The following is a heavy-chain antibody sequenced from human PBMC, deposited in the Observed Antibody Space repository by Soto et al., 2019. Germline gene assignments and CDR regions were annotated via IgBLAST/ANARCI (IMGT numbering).Heavy chain of an antibody. V-gene: IGHV4-39*01. CDR3: ARAHYYDSSGYYYDSGYFDY. CDR1: GGSISSSSYY. J-gene: IGHJ4*02. D-gene: IGHD3-22*01. Sequence: SSETLSLTCTVSGGSISSSSYYWGWIRQPPGKGLDWIGSTYYSGSTYYNPSLKSRVTISVDTSKNQFSLKLSSVTAADTAVYYCARAHYYDSSGYYYDSGYFDYWGQGTLVTVSS. CDR2: TYYSGST.